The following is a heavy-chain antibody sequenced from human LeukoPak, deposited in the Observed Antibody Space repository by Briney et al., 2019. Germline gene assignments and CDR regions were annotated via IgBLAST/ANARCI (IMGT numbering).Heavy chain of an antibody. V-gene: IGHV4-34*01. CDR3: ARGRYCSSTSCYTRHYYYYYYMDV. D-gene: IGHD2-2*02. CDR2: INHSGST. J-gene: IGHJ6*03. Sequence: PSETLSLTCAVYGVSFSGYYWSWIRQPPGKGLEWIGEINHSGSTNYNPSLKSRVTISVDTSKNQFSLKLSSVTAADTAVYYCARGRYCSSTSCYTRHYYYYYYMDVWGKGTTVTVSS. CDR1: GVSFSGYY.